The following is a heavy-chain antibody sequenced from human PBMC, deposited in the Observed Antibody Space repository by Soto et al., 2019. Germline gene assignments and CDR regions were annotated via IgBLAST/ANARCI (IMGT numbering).Heavy chain of an antibody. D-gene: IGHD2-15*01. Sequence: QEQLVESGGGVVQPGRSLRLSCTASVFTFRSHAMHWVRQAPGKGLEWVAVISYDGRNNYYADSVKGRFTISRDNSKNTLYLQVNSLTTEDTAVYYCARDRAGDILAISFAATPYFDSWGQGTLVTVSS. CDR1: VFTFRSHA. J-gene: IGHJ4*02. CDR3: ARDRAGDILAISFAATPYFDS. CDR2: ISYDGRNN. V-gene: IGHV3-30*01.